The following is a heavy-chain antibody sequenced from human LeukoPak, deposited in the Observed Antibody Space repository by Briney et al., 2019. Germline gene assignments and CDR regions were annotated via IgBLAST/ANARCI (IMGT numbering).Heavy chain of an antibody. D-gene: IGHD4-17*01. CDR1: GFTVSTNY. Sequence: SGGSLRLSCAASGFTVSTNYMNWVRQAPGKGLEWVSVIYSGGSTYYADSVKGRFTISRDNSKNTLYLQMNSLRAEDTAVYYCARDTVTTFRFRDYYYYGMDVWGQGTSVTVSS. J-gene: IGHJ6*02. CDR2: IYSGGST. CDR3: ARDTVTTFRFRDYYYYGMDV. V-gene: IGHV3-53*01.